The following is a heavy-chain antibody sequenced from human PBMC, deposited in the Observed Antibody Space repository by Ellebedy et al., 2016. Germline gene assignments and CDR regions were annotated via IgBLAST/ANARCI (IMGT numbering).Heavy chain of an antibody. V-gene: IGHV3-23*01. D-gene: IGHD2-15*01. CDR2: ISGSGDTR. Sequence: GESLKISCAASGVIFNSYAMSWVRQTPGKGPEWVSRISGSGDTRSYADSVKGRFTISRDNSKNTLYLEMNSLRAEDTAVYYCAKSDCGSGGCKLLDYWGQGTRVTVSS. J-gene: IGHJ4*02. CDR3: AKSDCGSGGCKLLDY. CDR1: GVIFNSYA.